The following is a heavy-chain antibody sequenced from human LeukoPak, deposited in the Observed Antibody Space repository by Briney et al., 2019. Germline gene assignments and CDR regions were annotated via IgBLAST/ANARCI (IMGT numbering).Heavy chain of an antibody. CDR2: INPNSGGT. Sequence: ASVKVSCKASGYTFTGYYMHWGRQAPGQGLEWMVRINPNSGGTNYAQKFQGRVTMTRETSISTAYMELSRLRSDDTAVYYCARALSLRDAFDIWGQGTMVTVSS. V-gene: IGHV1-2*06. CDR1: GYTFTGYY. D-gene: IGHD3-16*02. CDR3: ARALSLRDAFDI. J-gene: IGHJ3*02.